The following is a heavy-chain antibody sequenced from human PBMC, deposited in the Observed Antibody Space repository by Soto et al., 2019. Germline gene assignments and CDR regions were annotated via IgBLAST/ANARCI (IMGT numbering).Heavy chain of an antibody. CDR1: GYTFSGSA. Sequence: EVQLVESGGGLVQPGGSLTLSCVASGYTFSGSAFHWVRQASGKGLEWVGRIRGKANSYETAYAEAVRGRFTISRDDSKNTAFLQTNSLKTEDTAVYYCTSRYCSSASCHTWGQGTRVTVSS. D-gene: IGHD2-2*01. V-gene: IGHV3-73*01. CDR2: IRGKANSYET. J-gene: IGHJ5*02. CDR3: TSRYCSSASCHT.